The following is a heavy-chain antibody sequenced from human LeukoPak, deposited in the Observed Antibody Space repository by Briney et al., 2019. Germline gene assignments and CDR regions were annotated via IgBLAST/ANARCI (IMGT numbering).Heavy chain of an antibody. Sequence: GGSLRLSCAASGFTFSNYWMHWVRQAPGKGLVWVSRINSDGINTSYADSVKGRFTISRDNSKNTLYLQMNSLRAEDTAVYYCAKDSSARGYCSGGSCPAVFDYWGQGTLVTVSS. CDR3: AKDSSARGYCSGGSCPAVFDY. D-gene: IGHD2-15*01. CDR1: GFTFSNYW. V-gene: IGHV3-74*01. J-gene: IGHJ4*02. CDR2: INSDGINT.